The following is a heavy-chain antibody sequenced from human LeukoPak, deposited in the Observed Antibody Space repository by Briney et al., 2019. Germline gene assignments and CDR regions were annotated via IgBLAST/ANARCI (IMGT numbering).Heavy chain of an antibody. CDR1: GGTFSSYA. CDR3: AKDRHYSSNILGI. V-gene: IGHV1-69*13. Sequence: GASVKVSCKASGGTFSSYAISWVRQAPGQGLEWMGGIIPIFGTANYAQKFQGRVTITADESTSTAYMELNSLRAEDTAVYYCAKDRHYSSNILGIWGQGTLVTVSS. D-gene: IGHD6-13*01. CDR2: IIPIFGTA. J-gene: IGHJ4*02.